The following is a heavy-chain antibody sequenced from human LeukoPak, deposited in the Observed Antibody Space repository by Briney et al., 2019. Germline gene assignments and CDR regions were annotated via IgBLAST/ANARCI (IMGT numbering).Heavy chain of an antibody. V-gene: IGHV4-4*02. Sequence: SETLSLTCAVSGGSISSSNWWSWVRQPPGKGLEWIGEIYHSGSTNYNPSLKSRVTISVDKSKNQFSLKLSSVTAADTAVYYCAGYYYDSSGYRDFDCWGQGTLVTVSS. D-gene: IGHD3-22*01. CDR3: AGYYYDSSGYRDFDC. CDR1: GGSISSSNW. J-gene: IGHJ4*02. CDR2: IYHSGST.